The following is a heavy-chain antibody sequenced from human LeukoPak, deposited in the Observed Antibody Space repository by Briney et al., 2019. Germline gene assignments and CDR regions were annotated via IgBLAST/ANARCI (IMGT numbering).Heavy chain of an antibody. J-gene: IGHJ4*02. CDR2: ISYDGSYE. CDR3: AKGSPIYCSSTSCRFDY. CDR1: GFTFSSYG. D-gene: IGHD2-2*01. Sequence: GGSLRLSCVASGFTFSSYGMHWVRQAPGKGLEWVGVISYDGSYEYYADSMKGRFTISRDNSKNTLYLQMNSLRAEDTAVYHCAKGSPIYCSSTSCRFDYWGQGTLVTVSS. V-gene: IGHV3-30*18.